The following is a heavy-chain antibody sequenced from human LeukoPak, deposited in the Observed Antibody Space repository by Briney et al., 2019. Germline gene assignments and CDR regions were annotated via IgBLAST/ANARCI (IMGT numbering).Heavy chain of an antibody. CDR3: LYGGYFQH. Sequence: GGSLRLSCAASGFTFSSYWMHWVRQVPNQGLMWVSRINSDETISEYVDSVNGRFTISRDNAKNTLYLQMNSLRAEDTAAYFCLYGGYFQHWGQGTLVTVSS. CDR2: INSDETIS. J-gene: IGHJ1*01. V-gene: IGHV3-74*01. D-gene: IGHD3-16*01. CDR1: GFTFSSYW.